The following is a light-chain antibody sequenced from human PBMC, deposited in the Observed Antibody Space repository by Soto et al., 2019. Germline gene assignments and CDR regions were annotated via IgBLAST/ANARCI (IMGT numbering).Light chain of an antibody. CDR3: SSYSSSSTLI. J-gene: IGLJ2*01. Sequence: QSVLTQPASVSGSPGQSITISCTRTSSDVGTYDYVSWHQQHPGKAPKLIIYEVSKRPSGVSNRFSASKSGNTASLTIAGLHADDEADYYCSSYSSSSTLIFGGGTKLTVL. V-gene: IGLV2-14*01. CDR1: SSDVGTYDY. CDR2: EVS.